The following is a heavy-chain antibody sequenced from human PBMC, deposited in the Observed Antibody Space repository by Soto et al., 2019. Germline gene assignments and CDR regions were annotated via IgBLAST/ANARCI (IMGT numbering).Heavy chain of an antibody. CDR1: GFTFDDYG. CDR3: ARETYSSGYYYGADSAFDI. V-gene: IGHV3-20*04. D-gene: IGHD3-22*01. CDR2: INWNGGST. Sequence: GGSLRLSCAASGFTFDDYGMSWVRQAPGKGLEWVSGINWNGGSTGYADSVKGRFTISRDNAKNSLYLQMNSLRAEDTALYYCARETYSSGYYYGADSAFDIWGQGTMVTVSS. J-gene: IGHJ3*02.